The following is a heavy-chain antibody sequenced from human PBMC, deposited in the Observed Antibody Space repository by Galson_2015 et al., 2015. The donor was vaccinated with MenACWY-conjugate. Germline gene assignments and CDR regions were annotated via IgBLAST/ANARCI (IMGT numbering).Heavy chain of an antibody. CDR2: ISSNGGST. CDR3: VPTGGSWYLDGY. Sequence: SLRLSCAASGFTFSSYAMHWVRQAPGKGLECVSAISSNGGSTYYADSVKGRFTISRDNSKNTLYLQMSSLRAEDTAVYYCVPTGGSWYLDGYWGQGTRVTVAS. J-gene: IGHJ4*02. D-gene: IGHD6-13*01. V-gene: IGHV3-64D*06. CDR1: GFTFSSYA.